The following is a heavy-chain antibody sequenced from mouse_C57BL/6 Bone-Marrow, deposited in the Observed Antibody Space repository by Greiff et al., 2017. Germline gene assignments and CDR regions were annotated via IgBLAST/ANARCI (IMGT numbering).Heavy chain of an antibody. CDR1: GYTFTDYY. Sequence: VQLQQSGPELVKPGASVKISCKASGYTFTDYYMNWVKQSHGKSLEWIGDINPNNGGTSYNQKFKGKATLTADKSSSTAYMELRSLTSEDSAVYYCAREGYSNYVDYAMDYGGQGTSVTVSS. D-gene: IGHD2-5*01. V-gene: IGHV1-26*01. CDR3: AREGYSNYVDYAMDY. J-gene: IGHJ4*01. CDR2: INPNNGGT.